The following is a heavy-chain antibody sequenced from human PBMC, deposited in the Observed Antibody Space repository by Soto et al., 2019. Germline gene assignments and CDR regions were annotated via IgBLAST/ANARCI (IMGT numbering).Heavy chain of an antibody. CDR2: IIPIFGTA. D-gene: IGHD6-13*01. V-gene: IGHV1-69*13. Sequence: SVKVSCKASGGTFSSYAISWVRQAPGQGLEWMGGIIPIFGTANYAQKFQGRVTITADESTSTAYMELSSLRSEDTAVYYCARDRTYSSSWRLDNFDYWGQGTLVTVSS. CDR1: GGTFSSYA. J-gene: IGHJ4*02. CDR3: ARDRTYSSSWRLDNFDY.